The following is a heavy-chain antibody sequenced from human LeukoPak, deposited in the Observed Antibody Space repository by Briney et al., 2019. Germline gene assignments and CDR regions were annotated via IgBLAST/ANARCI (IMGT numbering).Heavy chain of an antibody. Sequence: GGSLRLSCAASGFTFSSYSMNWVRQAPGKGLEWVSVIYSGGSTYYADSVKGRFTISRDNSKNTLYLQMNSLRAEDTAVYYCVFTVGATSFDYWGQGTLVTVSS. CDR2: IYSGGST. CDR1: GFTFSSYS. V-gene: IGHV3-66*01. J-gene: IGHJ4*02. CDR3: VFTVGATSFDY. D-gene: IGHD1-26*01.